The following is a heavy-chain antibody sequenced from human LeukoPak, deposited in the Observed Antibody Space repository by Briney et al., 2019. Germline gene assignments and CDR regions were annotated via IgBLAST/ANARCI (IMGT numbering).Heavy chain of an antibody. V-gene: IGHV4-4*07. J-gene: IGHJ5*02. D-gene: IGHD3-16*01. CDR2: IYSSGST. Sequence: SETLSLTCTVSGGPISSHYWSWIRQPAGKGLEWIGRIYSSGSTNYNASLTSRVTMSVDTSKNQFSLKLSSVTAADTAVYYCARDWGVGPMPKSRFDPWGQGTLVTVSS. CDR1: GGPISSHY. CDR3: ARDWGVGPMPKSRFDP.